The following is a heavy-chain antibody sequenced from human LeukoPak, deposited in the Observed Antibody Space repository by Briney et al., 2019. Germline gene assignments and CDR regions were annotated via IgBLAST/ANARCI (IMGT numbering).Heavy chain of an antibody. Sequence: GGSLRLSCAASGFTFSSYSMHWVRQAPGKGLEWVAVIWYDGSNKYYADSVKGRFTISRNNSKNTLYLKMNSLRAEDRAVYYCAKDLGGSGSYYNIGAFDICGQGTMGSVSS. CDR1: GFTFSSYS. CDR3: AKDLGGSGSYYNIGAFDI. J-gene: IGHJ3*02. CDR2: IWYDGSNK. V-gene: IGHV3-33*06. D-gene: IGHD3-10*01.